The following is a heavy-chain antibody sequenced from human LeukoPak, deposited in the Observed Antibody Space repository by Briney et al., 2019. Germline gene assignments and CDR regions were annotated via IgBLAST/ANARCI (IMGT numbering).Heavy chain of an antibody. J-gene: IGHJ6*02. CDR3: ARDPMWPLWFGELSHRTGMDV. Sequence: ETGGSLRLSCTASGFTFSSYAMHWVRQAPGKGLEWVAVISYDGSNKYYADSVKGRFTISRDNSKNTLYLQMNSLRAEDTAVYYCARDPMWPLWFGELSHRTGMDVWGQGTTVTVSS. CDR2: ISYDGSNK. D-gene: IGHD3-10*01. V-gene: IGHV3-30*04. CDR1: GFTFSSYA.